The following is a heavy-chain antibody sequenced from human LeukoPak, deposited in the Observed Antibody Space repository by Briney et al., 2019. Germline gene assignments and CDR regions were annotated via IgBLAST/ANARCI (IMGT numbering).Heavy chain of an antibody. CDR1: GYTFTVYY. J-gene: IGHJ5*02. Sequence: ASVKVSCKASGYTFTVYYMHWVRQAPGQGLEWTGWINPKRGDTNYAQNFQGRLTMTTDTSISTAYMELSRLTSEDTAVYFCARLDSGTTPWGQGTLVSVSS. CDR3: ARLDSGTTP. CDR2: INPKRGDT. D-gene: IGHD1-7*01. V-gene: IGHV1-2*02.